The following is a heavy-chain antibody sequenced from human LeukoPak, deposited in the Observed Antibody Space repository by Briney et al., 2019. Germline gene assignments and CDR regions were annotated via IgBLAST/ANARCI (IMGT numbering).Heavy chain of an antibody. V-gene: IGHV4-61*02. Sequence: PSETLSLTCTVSGGSISSGSYYWSWIRQPAGKGLEWIGRIYTSGSTNYNPSPKSRVTISVDTSKNQFSLKLSSVTAADTAVYYCASSGSYSYYYYMDVWSKGTTVTVSS. J-gene: IGHJ6*03. CDR3: ASSGSYSYYYYMDV. CDR2: IYTSGST. D-gene: IGHD1-26*01. CDR1: GGSISSGSYY.